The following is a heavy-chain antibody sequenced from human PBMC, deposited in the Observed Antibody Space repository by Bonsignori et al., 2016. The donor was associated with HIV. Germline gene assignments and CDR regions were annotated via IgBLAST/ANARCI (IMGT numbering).Heavy chain of an antibody. J-gene: IGHJ4*02. CDR2: ISTSGST. CDR3: ARGDFWSVIDY. V-gene: IGHV4-61*02. Sequence: RQAPGKGLEWIGRISTSGSTNYNPSLKSRVTISVDTSKNQFSLKLSSVTAADTAMYYCARGDFWSVIDYWGQGTLVTVSS. D-gene: IGHD3-3*01.